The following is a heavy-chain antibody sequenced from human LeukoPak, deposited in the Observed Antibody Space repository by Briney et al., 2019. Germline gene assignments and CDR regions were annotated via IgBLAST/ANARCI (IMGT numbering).Heavy chain of an antibody. D-gene: IGHD2-15*01. V-gene: IGHV3-23*01. J-gene: IGHJ4*02. CDR2: ISAGGGDT. Sequence: GGSLRLSCAAPGFTFSSYAMSWVRQAPGKGLEWVSGISAGGGDTYYADSVKGRFTISRGNFKNTLYLQMSSLRPEDTAVYFCSKGGQSGPWYSLDYWGQGTLVTVSS. CDR1: GFTFSSYA. CDR3: SKGGQSGPWYSLDY.